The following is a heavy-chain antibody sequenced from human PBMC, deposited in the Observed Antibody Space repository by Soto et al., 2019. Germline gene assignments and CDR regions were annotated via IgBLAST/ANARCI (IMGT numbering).Heavy chain of an antibody. D-gene: IGHD3-10*01. V-gene: IGHV3-23*01. CDR1: GFSFNSHA. Sequence: DVQLSESGGGLVQPGGSLRLTCAASGFSFNSHAMTWVRQAPGRGLEWVAAINSGVDAFYVDSVKGRFTISRDNSKDTLYLQMNSLGVEDTALYYCAKVLSLRTSGKYYKPFFHGMDVWGLGTTVTVSS. J-gene: IGHJ6*02. CDR3: AKVLSLRTSGKYYKPFFHGMDV. CDR2: INSGVDA.